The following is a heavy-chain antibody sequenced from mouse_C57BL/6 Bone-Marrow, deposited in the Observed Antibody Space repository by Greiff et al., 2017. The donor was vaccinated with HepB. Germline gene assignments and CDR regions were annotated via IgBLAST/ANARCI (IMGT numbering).Heavy chain of an antibody. CDR2: IYPGSGST. V-gene: IGHV1-55*01. J-gene: IGHJ2*01. CDR3: GREIVATPTHFDY. Sequence: VQLQQPGAELVKPGASVKMSCKASGYTFTSYWITWVKQRPGQGLEWIGDIYPGSGSTNYNEKFKSKATLTVDTSSSTAYMQLSSLTSEDSAVYYCGREIVATPTHFDYWGQGTTLTVSS. D-gene: IGHD1-1*01. CDR1: GYTFTSYW.